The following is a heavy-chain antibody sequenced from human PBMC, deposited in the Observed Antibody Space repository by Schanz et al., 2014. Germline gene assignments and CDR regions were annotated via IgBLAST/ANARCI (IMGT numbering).Heavy chain of an antibody. J-gene: IGHJ4*02. CDR3: ARGGPAYYFDD. CDR2: VSRSTPDI. V-gene: IGHV3-48*01. Sequence: VQLVESGGGVVQPGRSLRLSCAASGFTFSSYGMHWVRQAPGKGLEWVSYVSRSTPDIYYADSVKGRFTMSRDNSKNTLYLQMNSLRAEDTAVYYCARGGPAYYFDDWGQGTLVTVSS. CDR1: GFTFSSYG.